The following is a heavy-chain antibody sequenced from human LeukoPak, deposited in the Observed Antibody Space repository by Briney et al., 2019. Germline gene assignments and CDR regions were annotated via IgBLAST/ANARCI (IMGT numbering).Heavy chain of an antibody. Sequence: ASVKVSCKASGYTFTSYGISWVRQAPGQGLEWMGWISAYNGNTNYAQKLQDRVTMTTDTSTSTAYMELRSLRSDDTAVYYCARAKGYYDSSGSEYWGQGTLVTVSS. CDR3: ARAKGYYDSSGSEY. D-gene: IGHD3-22*01. CDR1: GYTFTSYG. V-gene: IGHV1-18*01. CDR2: ISAYNGNT. J-gene: IGHJ4*02.